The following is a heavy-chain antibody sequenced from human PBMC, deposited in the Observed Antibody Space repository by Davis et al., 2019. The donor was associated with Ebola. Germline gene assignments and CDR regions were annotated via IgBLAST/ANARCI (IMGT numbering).Heavy chain of an antibody. CDR1: GFTFSGSA. V-gene: IGHV3-73*01. CDR3: TLTVTSFDY. D-gene: IGHD4-17*01. Sequence: GESLKISCAASGFTFSGSAMHWVRQASGKGLEWVGRIRSKANSYATAYATSVKDRFTISRDASKNTAYLQMNSLKTEDTAVYYCTLTVTSFDYWGQGTLVTVSS. J-gene: IGHJ4*02. CDR2: IRSKANSYAT.